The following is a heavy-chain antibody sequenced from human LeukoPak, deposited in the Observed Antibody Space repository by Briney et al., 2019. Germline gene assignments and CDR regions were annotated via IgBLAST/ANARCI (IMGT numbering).Heavy chain of an antibody. J-gene: IGHJ4*02. Sequence: SETLSLTCTVSGGSISSSSYYWGWIRQPPGEGLEWIGSIYYSGSTYYNPSLKSRVTISVDTSKNQFSLKLSPVTAADTAVYYCASRLSGSYYLDYWGQGTLVTVSS. CDR3: ASRLSGSYYLDY. V-gene: IGHV4-39*01. D-gene: IGHD1-26*01. CDR2: IYYSGST. CDR1: GGSISSSSYY.